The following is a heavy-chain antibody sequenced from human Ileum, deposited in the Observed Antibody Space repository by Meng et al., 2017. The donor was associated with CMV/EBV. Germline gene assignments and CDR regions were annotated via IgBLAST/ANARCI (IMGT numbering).Heavy chain of an antibody. Sequence: HLHESCPGLVRPSATLSLPCTFSGDSTSNYFWSWIRQTAGKKLEWIGRISPSGNINYIPSLKGRVTMSLDTSNNQIFLNLTSVTAADTALYYCARGESRGYYYFDYWGQGILVTVSS. V-gene: IGHV4-4*07. CDR2: ISPSGNI. CDR1: GDSTSNYF. J-gene: IGHJ4*02. CDR3: ARGESRGYYYFDY. D-gene: IGHD3-22*01.